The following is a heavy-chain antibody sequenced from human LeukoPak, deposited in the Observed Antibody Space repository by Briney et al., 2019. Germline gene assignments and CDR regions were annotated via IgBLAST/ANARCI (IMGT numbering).Heavy chain of an antibody. J-gene: IGHJ3*02. V-gene: IGHV3-53*01. CDR2: IYSGGST. CDR3: ARFALVGVDAFDI. Sequence: PGGSLRLSCAASGFTVSSNYMSWVRQAPGKGLEWVSVIYSGGSTYYADSVKGRFTISRDNSKNTLYLQMNSLRAEDTAVYYCARFALVGVDAFDIWGQGTMVAVSS. D-gene: IGHD3-3*01. CDR1: GFTVSSNY.